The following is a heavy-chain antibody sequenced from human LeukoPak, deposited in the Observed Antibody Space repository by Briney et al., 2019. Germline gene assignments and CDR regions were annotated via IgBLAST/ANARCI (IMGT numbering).Heavy chain of an antibody. Sequence: GGSLRLSCAASGFTFSSYWMHWVRQAPGKGLVWVSRVKGDGSFTNYADSVYGRFTISRDNAKNTLYLHMHSLRAKDTAVYYCVRDGDDFNFDYWGQGNLVTVSS. CDR2: VKGDGSFT. CDR1: GFTFSSYW. D-gene: IGHD5-24*01. V-gene: IGHV3-74*01. CDR3: VRDGDDFNFDY. J-gene: IGHJ4*02.